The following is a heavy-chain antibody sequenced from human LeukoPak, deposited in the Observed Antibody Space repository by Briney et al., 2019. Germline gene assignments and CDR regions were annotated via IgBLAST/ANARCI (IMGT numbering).Heavy chain of an antibody. Sequence: GGSLRLSCLTSGFTFSTNAMSWVRQAPGKGLEWVANIKLDGSEKNYVDSVKGRFTISRDNTKNSLYLQMNSLRVEDTAVFYCARDQYDTWSRRGNFDSWGQGTLVIVSS. CDR1: GFTFSTNA. V-gene: IGHV3-7*03. CDR2: IKLDGSEK. D-gene: IGHD3-3*01. CDR3: ARDQYDTWSRRGNFDS. J-gene: IGHJ4*02.